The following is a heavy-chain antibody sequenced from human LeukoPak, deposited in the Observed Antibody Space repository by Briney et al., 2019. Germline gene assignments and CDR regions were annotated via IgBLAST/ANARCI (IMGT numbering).Heavy chain of an antibody. D-gene: IGHD3-22*01. V-gene: IGHV4-4*07. J-gene: IGHJ3*02. Sequence: WETLSLTCTVSGGSISSYYWSWIRQPAGKGLEWIGRIYTSGSTNYNPSLKSRVTMSVDTSKNQFSLKLSSVTAADTAVYYCARARSRYYDSSGYPKGCVDAFDIRGQGPMVTVSS. CDR2: IYTSGST. CDR3: ARARSRYYDSSGYPKGCVDAFDI. CDR1: GGSISSYY.